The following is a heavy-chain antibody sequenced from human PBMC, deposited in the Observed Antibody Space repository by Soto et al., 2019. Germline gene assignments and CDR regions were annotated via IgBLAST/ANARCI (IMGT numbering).Heavy chain of an antibody. CDR1: GFTFSSYA. J-gene: IGHJ6*02. D-gene: IGHD1-1*01. CDR2: ISYDGSNK. Sequence: QVQLVESGGGVVQPGRSLRLSCAASGFTFSSYAMHWVRQAPGKGLEWVAVISYDGSNKYYADSVKGRFTISRDNSKNTLYLRMNILRAEDTAVDYCARDRLRYNWNDFPYYYSSMDGWGQGTTVTVSS. V-gene: IGHV3-30-3*01. CDR3: ARDRLRYNWNDFPYYYSSMDG.